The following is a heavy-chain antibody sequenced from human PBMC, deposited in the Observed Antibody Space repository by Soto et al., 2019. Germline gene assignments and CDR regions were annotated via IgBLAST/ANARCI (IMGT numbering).Heavy chain of an antibody. D-gene: IGHD2-2*01. CDR3: AKYRWGTAWYYINY. CDR2: VHSTGST. Sequence: SETLSLTCTVSGDSINNNYCSWIRQPPGKGLEWIGYVHSTGSTTYNPSLQSRVIMSVHTSKGQFSLQVTSVTAADTAVYYCAKYRWGTAWYYINYWGLG. J-gene: IGHJ4*02. CDR1: GDSINNNY. V-gene: IGHV4-59*01.